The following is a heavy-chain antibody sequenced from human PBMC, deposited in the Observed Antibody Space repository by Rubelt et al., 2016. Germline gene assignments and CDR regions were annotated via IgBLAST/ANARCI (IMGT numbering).Heavy chain of an antibody. D-gene: IGHD3-3*01. CDR3: VSPGKEEWFSFDY. Sequence: QVQLQQWGAGLLKPSETLSLTCAVYGGSFSGYYWGWIRQPPGKGLEWIGSTSYSGSTYYNPSLKSRVTISVDTSNDQFSLRLSSVTAADTAVYYCVSPGKEEWFSFDYWGQGTLVTVSS. V-gene: IGHV4-34*01. J-gene: IGHJ4*02. CDR1: GGSFSGYY. CDR2: TSYSGST.